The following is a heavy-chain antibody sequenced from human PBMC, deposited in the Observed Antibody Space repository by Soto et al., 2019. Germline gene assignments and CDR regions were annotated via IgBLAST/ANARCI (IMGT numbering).Heavy chain of an antibody. Sequence: PSETLSLTCTVSGGSISSYYWSWIRQPPGKGLEWIGYIYYSGSTNYSPSLKSRVTISVDTSKNQFSLKLSSVTAADTAVYYCASYGDIEDYYYGMDVWGQGTTVTVSS. CDR3: ASYGDIEDYYYGMDV. D-gene: IGHD4-17*01. V-gene: IGHV4-59*01. J-gene: IGHJ6*02. CDR1: GGSISSYY. CDR2: IYYSGST.